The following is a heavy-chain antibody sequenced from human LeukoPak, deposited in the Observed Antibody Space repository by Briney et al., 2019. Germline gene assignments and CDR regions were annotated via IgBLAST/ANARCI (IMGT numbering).Heavy chain of an antibody. Sequence: PGRSLRLSCAASGFTFSSYAMHWVRQAPGKGLEWVAVISHDGSNKYYADSVKGRFTISRDNSKNTLYLQMNSLRAEDTAVYYCARGGRSSPPVDYGMDVWGQGTTVTVSS. CDR3: ARGGRSSPPVDYGMDV. D-gene: IGHD6-13*01. J-gene: IGHJ6*02. V-gene: IGHV3-30-3*01. CDR1: GFTFSSYA. CDR2: ISHDGSNK.